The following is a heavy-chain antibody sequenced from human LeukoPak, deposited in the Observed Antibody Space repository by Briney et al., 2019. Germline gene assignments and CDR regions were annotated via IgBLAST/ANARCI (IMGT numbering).Heavy chain of an antibody. CDR3: ARGGHSGWYKGYNWFDP. V-gene: IGHV4-4*07. CDR2: IYTSGST. J-gene: IGHJ5*02. D-gene: IGHD6-19*01. CDR1: GGSISSYY. Sequence: SETLSLTCTVSGGSISSYYWSWIRQPAGKGLEWIGRIYTSGSTNYNPSLKSRVTMSVDTSKNQFSLKLSSVTAADTAVYYCARGGHSGWYKGYNWFDPWDQGTLVTVSS.